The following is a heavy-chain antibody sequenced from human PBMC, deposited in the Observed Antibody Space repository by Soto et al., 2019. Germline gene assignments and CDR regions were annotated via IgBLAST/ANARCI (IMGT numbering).Heavy chain of an antibody. CDR1: GYSFTGYY. D-gene: IGHD6-19*01. CDR2: INPNGGDT. V-gene: IGHV1-2*02. Sequence: QVQLVQSGAEVKKPGASVKVSCKASGYSFTGYYLHWVRQAPGQGLEWMGWINPNGGDTNYAQNFPGRVTLTSDTSISTAYMELRRLRSEDTAVYYCGRIRGGSGWYAYYLAFWGQGTPVAVPS. J-gene: IGHJ4*02. CDR3: GRIRGGSGWYAYYLAF.